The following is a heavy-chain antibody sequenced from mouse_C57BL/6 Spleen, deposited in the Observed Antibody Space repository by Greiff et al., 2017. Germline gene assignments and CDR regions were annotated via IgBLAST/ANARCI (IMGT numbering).Heavy chain of an antibody. V-gene: IGHV1-39*01. CDR3: AIERIPFLMDY. Sequence: EVQLVESGPELVKPGASVKISCKASGYSFTDYNMNWVKQSHGKSLEWIGVINPNYGTTSYHQKFKGKATLTVDQSSSTAYMQLNSLTSEDSAVYYGAIERIPFLMDYWGQGTTVTVSS. J-gene: IGHJ4*01. CDR2: INPNYGTT. CDR1: GYSFTDYN.